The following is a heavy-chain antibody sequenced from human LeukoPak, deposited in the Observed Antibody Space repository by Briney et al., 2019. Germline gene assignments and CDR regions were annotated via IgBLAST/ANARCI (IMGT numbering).Heavy chain of an antibody. CDR3: TKVGDTMIVVVTLFDY. J-gene: IGHJ4*02. Sequence: SGGSLRLSCAASGFTFSSYAMSWVRQAPGKGLEWVSTISGTSGSTLYADSVKGRFTISRDNSKNTLYLQMNSLRPEDTAVYYCTKVGDTMIVVVTLFDYWGQGTLVTVSS. CDR2: ISGTSGST. V-gene: IGHV3-23*01. D-gene: IGHD3-22*01. CDR1: GFTFSSYA.